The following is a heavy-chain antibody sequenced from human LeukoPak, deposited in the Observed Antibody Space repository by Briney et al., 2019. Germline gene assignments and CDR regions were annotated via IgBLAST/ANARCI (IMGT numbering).Heavy chain of an antibody. J-gene: IGHJ6*03. CDR3: ARGYSRYYYYMDV. CDR2: IIPIFGTA. Sequence: PVKVSCKASGGTFSSYAISWVRQAPGQGLEWMGGIIPIFGTANYAQKFQGRVTMTRNTSISTAYMELSSLRSEDTAVYYCARGYSRYYYYMDVWGKGTTVTISS. V-gene: IGHV1-69*05. CDR1: GGTFSSYA. D-gene: IGHD6-13*01.